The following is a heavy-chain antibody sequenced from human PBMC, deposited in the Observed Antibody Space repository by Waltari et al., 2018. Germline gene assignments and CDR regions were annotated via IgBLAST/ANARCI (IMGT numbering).Heavy chain of an antibody. J-gene: IGHJ6*03. V-gene: IGHV3-21*01. CDR1: GFTFSSYS. Sequence: CAASGFTFSSYSMNWVRQAPGKGLEWVSSISSSSSYMYYADAVTGRLTIARDNAKNSRDRQMNSLRAEDTAVYYCARPSSPKYYYYYYYMDVWGKGTTVTVSS. CDR3: ARPSSPKYYYYYYYMDV. CDR2: ISSSSSYM. D-gene: IGHD6-13*01.